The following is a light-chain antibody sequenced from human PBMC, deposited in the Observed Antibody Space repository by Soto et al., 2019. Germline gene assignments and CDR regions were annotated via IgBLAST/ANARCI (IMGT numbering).Light chain of an antibody. Sequence: IVMTQSPATLSVAPCERATLSCRSSQSVSSNLAWYQQKPGQAPRLLIYGASTRATGIPARFSGSGSGTEFTLTISSLQSEDFAVYYCQQYNNWPPRTFGQGTKVDIK. V-gene: IGKV3-15*01. CDR3: QQYNNWPPRT. CDR1: QSVSSN. CDR2: GAS. J-gene: IGKJ1*01.